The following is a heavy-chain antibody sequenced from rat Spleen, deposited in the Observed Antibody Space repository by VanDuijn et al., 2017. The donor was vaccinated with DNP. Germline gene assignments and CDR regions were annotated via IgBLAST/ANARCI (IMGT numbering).Heavy chain of an antibody. V-gene: IGHV5-22*01. D-gene: IGHD1-7*01. Sequence: EVQLVESGGGLVQPGGSLKLSCTASGFSLSDFYMAWVRQAPTKGLEWVAYISYDGGRTYYGDSVKGRFTVSRDNTRNTLHLQMTSLRSEDMATYYYFIHAHLCIPFDCLGQGVIVTVTS. CDR1: GFSLSDFY. CDR3: FIHAHLCIPFDC. J-gene: IGHJ2*01. CDR2: ISYDGGRT.